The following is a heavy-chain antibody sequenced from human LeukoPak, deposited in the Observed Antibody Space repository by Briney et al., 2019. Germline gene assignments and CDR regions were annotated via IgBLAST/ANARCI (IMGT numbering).Heavy chain of an antibody. D-gene: IGHD6-13*01. CDR3: ASAIAAGTTTISGDY. CDR1: GGSISNSNW. Sequence: SETLSLTCAVSGGSISNSNWGSWVRQPPGKGVGWIGEIYHSGSTNYNPSLKSRVTISVDKSKNQFSQKLSSVTAADTAVYYCASAIAAGTTTISGDYWGQGTLVTVSS. V-gene: IGHV4-4*02. J-gene: IGHJ4*02. CDR2: IYHSGST.